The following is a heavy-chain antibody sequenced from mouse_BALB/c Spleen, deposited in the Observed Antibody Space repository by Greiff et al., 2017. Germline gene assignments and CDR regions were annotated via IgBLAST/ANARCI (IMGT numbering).Heavy chain of an antibody. CDR3: ARNYYRYEGGYFDV. J-gene: IGHJ1*01. D-gene: IGHD2-14*01. Sequence: VMLVESGPGLVQPSQSLSITCTVSGFSLTSYGVHWVRQSPGKGLEWLGVIWSGGSTDYNAAFISRLSISKDNSKSQVFFKMNSLQANDTAIYYCARNYYRYEGGYFDVWGAGTTVTVSS. CDR1: GFSLTSYG. V-gene: IGHV2-2*02. CDR2: IWSGGST.